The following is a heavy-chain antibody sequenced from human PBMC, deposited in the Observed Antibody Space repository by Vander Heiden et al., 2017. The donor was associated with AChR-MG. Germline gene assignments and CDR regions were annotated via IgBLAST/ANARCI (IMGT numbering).Heavy chain of an antibody. J-gene: IGHJ4*02. CDR2: ISYDGSNK. V-gene: IGHV3-30-3*01. Sequence: QVQLVESGGGVVQPGRPLRLSCAASGFPFSSYAMHWVRQAPGKGLEWVAVISYDGSNKYYADSVKGRFTISRDNSKNTLYLQMNSLRAEDTAVYYCARDFRDGYNLFLFGDYWGQGTLVTVSS. CDR1: GFPFSSYA. D-gene: IGHD5-12*01. CDR3: ARDFRDGYNLFLFGDY.